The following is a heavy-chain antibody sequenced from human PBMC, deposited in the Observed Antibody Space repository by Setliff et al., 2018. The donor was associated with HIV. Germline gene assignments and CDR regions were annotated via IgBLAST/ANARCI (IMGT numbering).Heavy chain of an antibody. CDR1: GFTFSSYA. CDR3: ARDREYRRDY. J-gene: IGHJ4*02. Sequence: GGSLRLSCAASGFTFSSYAMSWVRQAPGKGLEWVSTISSTSSNIYYVDSVEGRFTISRDNAKNSLYLQMNSLRADDTAVYYCARDREYRRDYWGQGTLVTVSS. CDR2: ISSTSSNI. V-gene: IGHV3-21*04. D-gene: IGHD5-12*01.